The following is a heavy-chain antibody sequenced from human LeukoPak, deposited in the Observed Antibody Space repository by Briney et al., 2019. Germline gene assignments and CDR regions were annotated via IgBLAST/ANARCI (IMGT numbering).Heavy chain of an antibody. D-gene: IGHD3-10*01. CDR1: GFTLYTYS. CDR2: ISSGSHYL. Sequence: GGSLSLSCGVSGFTLYTYSISWVRQATGKGPEWVSLISSGSHYLYYTVSLKGRFPISRDNTETSLFLQMNSLRAEDAAVYYCAGGSLSSVSHYGDYWGQGTLVSVAS. J-gene: IGHJ4*02. V-gene: IGHV3-21*01. CDR3: AGGSLSSVSHYGDY.